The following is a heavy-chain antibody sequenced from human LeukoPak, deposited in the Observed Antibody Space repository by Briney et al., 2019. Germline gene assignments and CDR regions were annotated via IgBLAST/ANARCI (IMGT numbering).Heavy chain of an antibody. CDR2: IKQDGSER. V-gene: IGHV3-7*01. Sequence: PGGSLRLSCAVSGFTFSSYWMSWVRQAPGKGLEWVANIKQDGSERYYVDSVRGRFTISRDNAKSSLYLQMNSLRAEDTAVYYCARDVKELLSDYYGLDVWGQGTTVTVSS. D-gene: IGHD3-10*01. CDR3: ARDVKELLSDYYGLDV. CDR1: GFTFSSYW. J-gene: IGHJ6*02.